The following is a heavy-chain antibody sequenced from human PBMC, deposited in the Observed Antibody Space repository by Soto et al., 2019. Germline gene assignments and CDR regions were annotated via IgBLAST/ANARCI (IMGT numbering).Heavy chain of an antibody. J-gene: IGHJ6*02. Sequence: PSETLSLTCVVSGGSLSDYFWSWIRQPPGMALEWIGEINHLGSINYNPSLKSRVTMSVDTSKNQFSLKLSSVTAADTAVYYCARAMYYDFWSGPPQYYYYYGMDVWGQGTTVTVSS. CDR2: INHLGSI. CDR1: GGSLSDYF. CDR3: ARAMYYDFWSGPPQYYYYYGMDV. D-gene: IGHD3-3*01. V-gene: IGHV4-34*01.